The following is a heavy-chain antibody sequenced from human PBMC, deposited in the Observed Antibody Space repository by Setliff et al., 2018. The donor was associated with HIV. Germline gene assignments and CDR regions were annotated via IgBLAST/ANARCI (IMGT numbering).Heavy chain of an antibody. J-gene: IGHJ4*02. D-gene: IGHD6-19*01. CDR1: GGSLSNYY. Sequence: PSETLSLTCTVSGGSLSNYYWSWIRQPPGKGLEWIGYIYTSGSTNYNPSLKSRVTITVDTSKNQFSLKLSSVTAADKAVYYCARGPPGSSIGWYVGYWGQGTLVTVPQ. V-gene: IGHV4-4*09. CDR2: IYTSGST. CDR3: ARGPPGSSIGWYVGY.